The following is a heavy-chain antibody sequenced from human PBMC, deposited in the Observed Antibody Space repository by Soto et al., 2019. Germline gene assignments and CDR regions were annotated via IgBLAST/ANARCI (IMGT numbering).Heavy chain of an antibody. Sequence: VGSLRLSCAASGFTFSSYAMTWVRQAPGKGLEWVSAISASGGNTYYADSVKGRFTISRDNSKNTLYLQMNSLRAEDTAVYYCAKGAGAGAFRYFDYWGQGTLVTVSS. V-gene: IGHV3-23*01. CDR3: AKGAGAGAFRYFDY. CDR2: ISASGGNT. J-gene: IGHJ4*02. D-gene: IGHD1-26*01. CDR1: GFTFSSYA.